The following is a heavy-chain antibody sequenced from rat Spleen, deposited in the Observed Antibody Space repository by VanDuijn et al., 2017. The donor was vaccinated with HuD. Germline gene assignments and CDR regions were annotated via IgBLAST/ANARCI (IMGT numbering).Heavy chain of an antibody. J-gene: IGHJ2*01. CDR1: GFTYSNYV. D-gene: IGHD1-5*01. V-gene: IGHV5-22*01. Sequence: EVQLVESGGGLVQPGRSLKLSCAASGFTYSNYVMAWVRQAPKKGLEWVASITYEGSSSYYGDSVKGRFTISRDNAKSTLYLQMNSLRSEDTATYYCARQIIPDYWGQGVMVTVSS. CDR2: ITYEGSSS. CDR3: ARQIIPDY.